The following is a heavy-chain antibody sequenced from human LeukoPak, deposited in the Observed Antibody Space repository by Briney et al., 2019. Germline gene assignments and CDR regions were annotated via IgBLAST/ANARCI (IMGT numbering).Heavy chain of an antibody. CDR1: GGSISSSSYY. Sequence: SGTLSLTCTVSGGSISSSSYYWGWIRQPPGKGLEWIGSIYYSGSTYYNPSLKSRVTISVDTSKNQFSLKLSSVTAADTAVYYCASSLAVAGTSQIDYWGQGTLVTVSS. V-gene: IGHV4-39*01. D-gene: IGHD6-19*01. CDR2: IYYSGST. J-gene: IGHJ4*02. CDR3: ASSLAVAGTSQIDY.